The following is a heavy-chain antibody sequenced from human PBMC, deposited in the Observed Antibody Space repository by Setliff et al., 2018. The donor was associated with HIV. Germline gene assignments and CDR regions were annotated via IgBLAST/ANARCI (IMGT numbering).Heavy chain of an antibody. Sequence: SETRSLTCTVYGGSFSNYYTNWIRQPPGKGLEWIGELSPSGTTRSNPSLQSRVTISLDTSNNQFSLKLTSVTAADTAMYYCASFFVTTVTNQDYWGQGTPVT. D-gene: IGHD4-17*01. CDR3: ASFFVTTVTNQDY. CDR1: GGSFSNYY. CDR2: LSPSGTT. V-gene: IGHV4-34*01. J-gene: IGHJ4*02.